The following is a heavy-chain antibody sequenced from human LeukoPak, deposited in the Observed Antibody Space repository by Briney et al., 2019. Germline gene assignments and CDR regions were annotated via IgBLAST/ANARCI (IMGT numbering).Heavy chain of an antibody. CDR1: GYAFTIYG. Sequence: GASVKVSCKASGYAFTIYGISWVRQAPGQGLEWMGWISSYNGNTNYTQKLQGRVSITTDTSTSTASMKLRSLKSDDPAVYYCARENMTYCYYSNGYSDDFDIWGQGTMVTVSS. D-gene: IGHD3-22*01. V-gene: IGHV1-18*01. CDR2: ISSYNGNT. J-gene: IGHJ4*03. CDR3: ARENMTYCYYSNGYSDDFDI.